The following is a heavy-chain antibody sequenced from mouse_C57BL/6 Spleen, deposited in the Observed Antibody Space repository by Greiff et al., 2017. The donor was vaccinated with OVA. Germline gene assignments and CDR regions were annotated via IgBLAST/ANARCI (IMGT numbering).Heavy chain of an antibody. CDR1: GYTFTDYE. V-gene: IGHV1-15*01. CDR2: IDPETGGT. Sequence: QVQLQQSGAELVRPGASVTLSCKASGYTFTDYEMHWVKQPPVHGLEWIGAIDPETGGTAYNQKFKGKAILTADKSSSTAYMERRSLTSEDSAVYYCTREGNDDGGDWFAYWGQGTLVTVSA. J-gene: IGHJ3*01. CDR3: TREGNDDGGDWFAY. D-gene: IGHD2-12*01.